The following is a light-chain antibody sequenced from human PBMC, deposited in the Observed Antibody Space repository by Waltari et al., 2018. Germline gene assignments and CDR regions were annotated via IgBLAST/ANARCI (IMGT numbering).Light chain of an antibody. CDR1: QILYSSNNKNY. CDR2: WAS. CDR3: QQYYDTPWT. Sequence: DIVMTQSPDSLAVPLGERATINCNPSQILYSSNNKNYLIWYQQKPGQPPKLLIYWASTRESGVPDRFSGSGSGTDFTLTISSLQAEDVAVYYCQQYYDTPWTFGQGTKVEIK. J-gene: IGKJ1*01. V-gene: IGKV4-1*01.